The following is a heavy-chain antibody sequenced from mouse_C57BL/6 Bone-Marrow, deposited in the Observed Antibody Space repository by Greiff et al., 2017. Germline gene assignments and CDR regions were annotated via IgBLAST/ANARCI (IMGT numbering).Heavy chain of an antibody. Sequence: QVQLQQPGAELVKPGASVKLSCKASGYTFTSYWMQWVKQRPGQGLEWIGEIDPSDSYTNYNQKFKGKATLTVDPSSSTAYMQLSSLTSEDSAVYYCARRSYSNYVDYFDYWGQGTTLTVSS. CDR1: GYTFTSYW. CDR2: IDPSDSYT. CDR3: ARRSYSNYVDYFDY. J-gene: IGHJ2*01. V-gene: IGHV1-50*01. D-gene: IGHD2-5*01.